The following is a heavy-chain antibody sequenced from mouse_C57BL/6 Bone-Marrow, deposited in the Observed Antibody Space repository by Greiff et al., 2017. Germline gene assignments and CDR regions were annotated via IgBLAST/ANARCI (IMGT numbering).Heavy chain of an antibody. Sequence: QVQLQQSGAELARPGASVKLSCKASGYTFTSYGISWVKQRTGQGLEWIGEIYPRSGNTYYNEQFKGKATLTADKSSSTAYMELRRLTSEDSAVYFCARRAVVGPDYVDYWGQGTTLTVSS. CDR1: GYTFTSYG. V-gene: IGHV1-81*01. D-gene: IGHD1-1*01. CDR3: ARRAVVGPDYVDY. CDR2: IYPRSGNT. J-gene: IGHJ2*01.